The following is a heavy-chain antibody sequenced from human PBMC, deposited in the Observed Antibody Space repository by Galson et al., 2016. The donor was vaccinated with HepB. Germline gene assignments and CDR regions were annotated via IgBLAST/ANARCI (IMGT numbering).Heavy chain of an antibody. D-gene: IGHD6-13*01. CDR2: IKSKFYGETT. Sequence: SLRLSCAASGLTFSDAWMNWVRQAPGKGLEWVGRIKSKFYGETTEYAAPVKGRFTISRDDSRNTLYLQMNSLRVEDTAVYYCARDPGRIAAAGHLDSWGQGTLVTVSS. CDR1: GLTFSDAW. CDR3: ARDPGRIAAAGHLDS. V-gene: IGHV3-15*01. J-gene: IGHJ5*01.